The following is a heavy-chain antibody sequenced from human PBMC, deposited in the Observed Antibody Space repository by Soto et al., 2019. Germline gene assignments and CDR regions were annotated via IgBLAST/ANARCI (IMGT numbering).Heavy chain of an antibody. D-gene: IGHD4-4*01. CDR1: AGSISSGTYY. V-gene: IGHV4-31*03. CDR3: ARGNDFRTGWFDP. Sequence: QVQLQESGPGLVKPSQTLSLTCTVSAGSISSGTYYWNWIRQHPGKGLEWIGYMYYSGTTYYNPSLQSRLTISGETSKNQFSLKLSSVTVADTAVYYCARGNDFRTGWFDPWGQGIMVTVSS. CDR2: MYYSGTT. J-gene: IGHJ5*02.